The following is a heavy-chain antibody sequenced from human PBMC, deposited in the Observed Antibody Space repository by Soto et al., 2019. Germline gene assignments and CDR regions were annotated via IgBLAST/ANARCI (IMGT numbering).Heavy chain of an antibody. Sequence: QVQLVQSGAEVKKPGSSVKVSCKASGGTFSSYAISWVRHAPGQGLEWMGGLIPIFGTVNYAQKFQGRVTITADESTSTAYMERSSLRSEDTAVYYCIMYSSSWYELNYFDYWGQGTLVTVSS. D-gene: IGHD6-13*01. V-gene: IGHV1-69*01. CDR1: GGTFSSYA. J-gene: IGHJ4*02. CDR3: IMYSSSWYELNYFDY. CDR2: LIPIFGTV.